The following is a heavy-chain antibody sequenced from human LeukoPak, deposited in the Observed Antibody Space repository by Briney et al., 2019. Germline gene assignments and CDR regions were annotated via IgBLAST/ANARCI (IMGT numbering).Heavy chain of an antibody. V-gene: IGHV3-74*01. Sequence: GGSLRLSCAASGFTFSSYWMHWVRQAPGKGLVWVSRISSDGSTTIYADSVKGRFTISRDNAKNTLYLQMSSLRAEDTAVYYCARDFSAGVDYWGQGTLVTVSS. D-gene: IGHD2/OR15-2a*01. CDR2: ISSDGSTT. CDR1: GFTFSSYW. J-gene: IGHJ4*02. CDR3: ARDFSAGVDY.